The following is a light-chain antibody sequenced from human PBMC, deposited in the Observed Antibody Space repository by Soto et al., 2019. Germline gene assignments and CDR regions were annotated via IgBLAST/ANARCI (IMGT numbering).Light chain of an antibody. V-gene: IGLV1-40*01. CDR2: GNS. J-gene: IGLJ1*01. CDR3: QSYDSSLSGLV. Sequence: QSVLTQPPSVSGAPGQRVTISCTGSSSNIGAGYDVHWYQQLPGTAPKLLIYGNSNRPSGVPDRFSGSKSGTSASLAITGLQDEDEADYNCQSYDSSLSGLVFGTGTKVTVL. CDR1: SSNIGAGYD.